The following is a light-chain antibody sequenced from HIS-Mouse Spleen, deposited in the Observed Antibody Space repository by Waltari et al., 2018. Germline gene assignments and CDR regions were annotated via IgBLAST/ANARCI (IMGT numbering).Light chain of an antibody. Sequence: QSALTQPASVSGSPGQSITLSCTGPSRDVGSYNLVSWYQQHPGKAPKLMIYEGSKRPSGVSNRFSGSKSGNTASLTISGLQAEDEADYYCCSYAGSSTFGVFGGGTKLTVL. CDR1: SRDVGSYNL. J-gene: IGLJ3*02. V-gene: IGLV2-23*03. CDR2: EGS. CDR3: CSYAGSSTFGV.